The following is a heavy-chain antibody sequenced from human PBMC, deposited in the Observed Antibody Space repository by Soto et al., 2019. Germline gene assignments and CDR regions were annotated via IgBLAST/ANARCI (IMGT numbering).Heavy chain of an antibody. V-gene: IGHV4-31*03. CDR3: AREGSYHYFDY. J-gene: IGHJ4*02. CDR1: DGSVSRGGYY. Sequence: QVQLQESGPGLVKPSQTLSLACTVSDGSVSRGGYYWSWLRQSPGKGLEWIGNIYYTGRTSYNPSLQSRDTISRETAKRQFSLRLYSVSAADTALYSCAREGSYHYFDYWGQGALVTDSS. CDR2: IYYTGRT. D-gene: IGHD1-26*01.